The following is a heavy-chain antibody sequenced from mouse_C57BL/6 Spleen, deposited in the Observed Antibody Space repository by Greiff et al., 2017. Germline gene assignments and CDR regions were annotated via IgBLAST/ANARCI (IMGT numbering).Heavy chain of an antibody. J-gene: IGHJ2*01. Sequence: EVQRVESGEGLVKPGGSLKLSCAASGFTFSSYAMSWVRQTPEKRLEWVAYISSGGDYIYYADTVKGRFTISRDNARNTLYLQMSSLKSEDTAMYYCTRDNPYDRYFDYWGQGTTLTVSS. CDR3: TRDNPYDRYFDY. CDR2: ISSGGDYI. V-gene: IGHV5-9-1*02. D-gene: IGHD2-3*01. CDR1: GFTFSSYA.